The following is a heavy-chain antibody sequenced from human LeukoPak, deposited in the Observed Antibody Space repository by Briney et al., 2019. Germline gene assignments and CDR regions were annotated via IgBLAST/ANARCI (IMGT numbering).Heavy chain of an antibody. CDR2: MTGSGDFT. Sequence: GGSLRLSCTTSGFTFSSYAMSWVRQAPGKGLEWVSTMTGSGDFTYYADSVKGRFTVTRDNSKNTLYLHMSSLRAEDTAIYYCANPDSSGFYLSIRFDFWGQGTLVTVSS. J-gene: IGHJ4*02. D-gene: IGHD3-22*01. CDR1: GFTFSSYA. CDR3: ANPDSSGFYLSIRFDF. V-gene: IGHV3-23*01.